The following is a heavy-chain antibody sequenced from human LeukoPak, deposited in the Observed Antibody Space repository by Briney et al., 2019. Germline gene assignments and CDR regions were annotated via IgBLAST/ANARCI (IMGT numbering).Heavy chain of an antibody. Sequence: PSETLSLTCTVSGGSISSGDYYWSWIRQPPGKGLEWIGYIYYSGSTNYNPSLKSRVTISVDTSKNQFSLKLSSVTAADTAVYYCASATRGYSYGTPFDYWGQGTLVTVSS. CDR1: GGSISSGDYY. V-gene: IGHV4-61*08. CDR3: ASATRGYSYGTPFDY. J-gene: IGHJ4*02. D-gene: IGHD5-18*01. CDR2: IYYSGST.